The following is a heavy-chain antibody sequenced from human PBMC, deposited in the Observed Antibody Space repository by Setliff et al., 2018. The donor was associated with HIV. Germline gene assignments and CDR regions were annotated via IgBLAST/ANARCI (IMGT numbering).Heavy chain of an antibody. CDR2: IYHSGST. J-gene: IGHJ4*02. D-gene: IGHD3-3*01. Sequence: SETLSLTCAVSGYSISSGYYWGWIRQPPGKGLEWIGSIYHSGSTYYNPSLKSRVTISVDTSKNQFSLRLSSVTAADTGVYYCARGGLRQWNGFWGQGTLVTVSS. V-gene: IGHV4-38-2*01. CDR3: ARGGLRQWNGF. CDR1: GYSISSGYY.